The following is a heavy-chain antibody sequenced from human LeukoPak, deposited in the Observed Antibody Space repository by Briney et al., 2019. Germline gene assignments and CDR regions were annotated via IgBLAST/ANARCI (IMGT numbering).Heavy chain of an antibody. Sequence: SETLSLTCIVSGGSLGTPKYYRGWIRQPPGKGLEWIGSIDYSGTTYYNPSLKGRLAISINTSKNQFSLNLASVTAADTAVYYCARHDSRGSLNWFDPWGQGTLITVSS. V-gene: IGHV4-39*01. CDR1: GGSLGTPKYY. D-gene: IGHD5-12*01. CDR2: IDYSGTT. J-gene: IGHJ5*02. CDR3: ARHDSRGSLNWFDP.